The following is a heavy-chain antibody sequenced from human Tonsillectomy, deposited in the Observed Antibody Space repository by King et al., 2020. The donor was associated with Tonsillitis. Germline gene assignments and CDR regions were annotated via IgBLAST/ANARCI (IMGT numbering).Heavy chain of an antibody. CDR2: IYYRCST. J-gene: IGHJ4*02. V-gene: IGHV4-59*01. D-gene: IGHD1-26*01. CDR1: GGSISSYY. CDR3: ARGGRDSGSPGRVDY. Sequence: VQLQESGPGLVKPSETLSLTCTVSGGSISSYYWNWIRQPPGKELEWSGDIYYRCSTNYNPSLKRRVTISVDTSQNQFSLKLTSVTAADTAVYYCARGGRDSGSPGRVDYWGQGTLVTVSS.